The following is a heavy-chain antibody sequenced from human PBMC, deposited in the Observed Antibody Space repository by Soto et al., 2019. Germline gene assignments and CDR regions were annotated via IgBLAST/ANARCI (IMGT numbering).Heavy chain of an antibody. J-gene: IGHJ5*02. CDR2: ISASGGLK. V-gene: IGHV3-23*01. D-gene: IGHD2-15*01. Sequence: EVQLSESGGDLRQPVGSLRLSCAASGVTFTNYAMTWVRQTPGKGLEWVSGISASGGLKYYADSVRGRFTVSRDNSKHILYLQMDNLRDEDTALYYCAREVVAPSGWLDPWGQGTQVTVSS. CDR3: AREVVAPSGWLDP. CDR1: GVTFTNYA.